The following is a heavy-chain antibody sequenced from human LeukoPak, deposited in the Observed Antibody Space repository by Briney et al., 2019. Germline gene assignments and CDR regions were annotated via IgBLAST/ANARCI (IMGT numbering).Heavy chain of an antibody. CDR1: GGTFSSYA. J-gene: IGHJ4*02. V-gene: IGHV1-69*05. CDR3: ARDPGPYSGSLY. Sequence: ASVKVSCKASGGTFSSYAISWVRQAPGQGLEWMGRIIPIFGTANYAQKFQGRVTITTDESTSTAYMELSSLRSEDTAVYYYARDPGPYSGSLYWGQGTLVTVSS. D-gene: IGHD1-26*01. CDR2: IIPIFGTA.